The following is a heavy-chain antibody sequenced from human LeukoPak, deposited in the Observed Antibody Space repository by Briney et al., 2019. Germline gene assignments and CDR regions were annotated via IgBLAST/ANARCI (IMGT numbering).Heavy chain of an antibody. V-gene: IGHV4-59*08. CDR2: FSHSGTT. CDR1: GYSMRSYY. CDR3: ARHLDYDSGGYFYPYFDD. J-gene: IGHJ4*02. D-gene: IGHD3-22*01. Sequence: SETASLTCNVSGYSMRSYYWSWLRQPPGKGLEWIAYFSHSGTTNYNPSLKSRVIISVDTSNHQFSLTLRSVTAADTAVYYCARHLDYDSGGYFYPYFDDWGQGTLVTVSS.